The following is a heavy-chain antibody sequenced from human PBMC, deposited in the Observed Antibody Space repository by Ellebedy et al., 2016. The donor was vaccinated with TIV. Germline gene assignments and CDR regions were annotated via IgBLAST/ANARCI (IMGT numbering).Heavy chain of an antibody. CDR3: ARGKSYRHASGDAFDI. Sequence: GESLKISCAAGPGFSVSSSAIHWVRQAPGKGLEWVAVISAVGDRQYYVGSVKGRFSMARDNSKNTMVLEMTGLKTEDTAMYYCARGKSYRHASGDAFDIWGRGTMVSVSS. CDR1: GFSVSSSA. V-gene: IGHV3-30*04. CDR2: ISAVGDRQ. J-gene: IGHJ3*02. D-gene: IGHD1-1*01.